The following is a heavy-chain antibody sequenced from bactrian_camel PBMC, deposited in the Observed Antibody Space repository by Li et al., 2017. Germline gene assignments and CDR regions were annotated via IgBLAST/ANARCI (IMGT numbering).Heavy chain of an antibody. D-gene: IGHD2*01. J-gene: IGHJ6*01. CDR1: GFTISRYC. V-gene: IGHV3S42*01. Sequence: DVQLVESGGGSVQAGGSLRLSCAVSGFTISRYCMGWFRQAPGKGREGVAVLSSDGATSYADSVKGRFTISKDVFRSTLYLQMNSLKPEDTAMYYCAFEPGRWLRIPAVEGDFTYWGQGTQVTVS. CDR2: LSSDGAT. CDR3: AFEPGRWLRIPAVEGDFTY.